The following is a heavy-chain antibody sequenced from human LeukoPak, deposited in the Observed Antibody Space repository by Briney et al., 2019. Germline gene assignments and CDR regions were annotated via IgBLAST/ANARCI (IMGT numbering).Heavy chain of an antibody. Sequence: PSETLSLTCTVSGYSISSGFYWGWIRQPPGKGLEWIGNIYHSGSTYYNPSLKSRVTISVDTTKNQFSLKLSSVTAADTAVYYCARSPISYSSYFDYWGQGTLVTVSS. CDR3: ARSPISYSSYFDY. CDR2: IYHSGST. D-gene: IGHD6-13*01. CDR1: GYSISSGFY. J-gene: IGHJ4*02. V-gene: IGHV4-38-2*02.